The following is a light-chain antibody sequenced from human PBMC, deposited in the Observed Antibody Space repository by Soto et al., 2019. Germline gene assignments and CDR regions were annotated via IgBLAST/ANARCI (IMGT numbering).Light chain of an antibody. V-gene: IGKV1-33*01. CDR3: QQYNNYPWT. J-gene: IGKJ1*01. Sequence: DIQMTQSPSSLSASVGDRVTITCQASQDISNYLNWYQQTQGKAPKLLIYDASNLETGVPSRFRGSGSGTEFTLPINRLQPDDFETYYCQQYNNYPWTFGQGTKVDIK. CDR1: QDISNY. CDR2: DAS.